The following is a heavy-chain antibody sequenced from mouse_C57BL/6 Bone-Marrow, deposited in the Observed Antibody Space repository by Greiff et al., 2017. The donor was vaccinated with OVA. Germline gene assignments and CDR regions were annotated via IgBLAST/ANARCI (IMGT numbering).Heavy chain of an antibody. J-gene: IGHJ3*01. CDR3: ARGDGYPWFSY. CDR2: ISDGGSYT. D-gene: IGHD2-3*01. Sequence: EVQLVESGGGLVKPGGSLKLSCAASGFTFSSYAMSWVRQTPEKRLEWVATISDGGSYTYYPDNVKGRFTISRDNAKNNPYLQMSDLKSEDTAMYYCARGDGYPWFSYWGQGTLVTVSA. CDR1: GFTFSSYA. V-gene: IGHV5-4*01.